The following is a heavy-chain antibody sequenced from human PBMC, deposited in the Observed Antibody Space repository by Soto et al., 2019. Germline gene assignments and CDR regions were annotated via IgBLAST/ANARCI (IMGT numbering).Heavy chain of an antibody. J-gene: IGHJ4*02. V-gene: IGHV3-74*01. D-gene: IGHD1-20*01. CDR3: LIYNWNDMAY. CDR2: INPDGSST. CDR1: GFTFSNYW. Sequence: GGSLRLSCAASGFTFSNYWMHWLRQAPGKGLVWVSRINPDGSSTSYAASVKGRFTISRDNAKNTLYLQMDSLRAEDTAVYYYLIYNWNDMAYWGQGTLVTVSS.